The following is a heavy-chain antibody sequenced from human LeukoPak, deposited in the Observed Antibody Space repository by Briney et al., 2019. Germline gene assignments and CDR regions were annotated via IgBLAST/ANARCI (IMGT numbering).Heavy chain of an antibody. CDR3: ARGLPIAAAGTPTRFDP. CDR1: GYTFTSYD. J-gene: IGHJ5*02. CDR2: MNPNSGNT. V-gene: IGHV1-8*01. D-gene: IGHD6-13*01. Sequence: ASVTVSCTASGYTFTSYDINWVRQATGQGLEWMGWMNPNSGNTGYAQKFQGRVTMTRNTSISTAYMELSSLRSEDTAVYYCARGLPIAAAGTPTRFDPWGQGTLVTVSS.